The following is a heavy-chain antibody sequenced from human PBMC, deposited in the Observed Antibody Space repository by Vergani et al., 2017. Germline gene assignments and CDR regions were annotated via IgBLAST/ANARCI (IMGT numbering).Heavy chain of an antibody. CDR1: GGTFSSYA. J-gene: IGHJ4*02. V-gene: IGHV1-69*13. CDR2: SIPIFGTA. CDR3: ARDLNYYDSSGYPRAPFDY. D-gene: IGHD3-22*01. Sequence: QVQLVQSGAEVKKPGSSVKVSCKASGGTFSSYAISWVRQAPGQGLEWMGRSIPIFGTANYAQKFQGRVTITADESTSTAYMELSSLRSEDTAVYYCARDLNYYDSSGYPRAPFDYWGQGTLVTVSS.